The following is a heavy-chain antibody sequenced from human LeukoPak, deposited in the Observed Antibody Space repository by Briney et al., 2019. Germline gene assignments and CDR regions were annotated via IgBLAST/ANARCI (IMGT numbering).Heavy chain of an antibody. CDR2: IYSGGST. D-gene: IGHD3-3*01. CDR1: GFTVSSNY. J-gene: IGHJ5*02. Sequence: GGSLRLSCAASGFTVSSNYMSWVRQAPGKGLEWVSVIYSGGSTYYADSVKGRFTISRDNSKNTLYLQMNSLRAEDTAVYYCAKSGFIDFWSGYFNWFDPWGQGTLVTVSS. CDR3: AKSGFIDFWSGYFNWFDP. V-gene: IGHV3-66*01.